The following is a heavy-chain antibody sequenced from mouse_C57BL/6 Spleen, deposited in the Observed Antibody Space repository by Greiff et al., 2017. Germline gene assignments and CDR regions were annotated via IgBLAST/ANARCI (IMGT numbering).Heavy chain of an antibody. CDR1: GYTFTEYT. V-gene: IGHV1-62-2*01. CDR3: ARHEGGSSYDGYYVDYAMDY. J-gene: IGHJ4*01. D-gene: IGHD2-3*01. CDR2: FYPGSGSI. Sequence: QVQLQQSGAELVKPGASVKLSCKASGYTFTEYTIHWVKQRSGQGLEWIGWFYPGSGSIKYNEKFKDKATLTADKSSSTVYMELSRLTSEDSAVYFCARHEGGSSYDGYYVDYAMDYWGQGTSVTVSS.